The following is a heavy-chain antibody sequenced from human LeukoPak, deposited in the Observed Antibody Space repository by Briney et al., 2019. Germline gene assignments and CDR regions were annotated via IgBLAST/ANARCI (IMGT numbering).Heavy chain of an antibody. CDR1: GGSVSSNGYF. V-gene: IGHV4-30-2*01. D-gene: IGHD3-22*01. CDR2: IYHSGST. CDR3: ARALSMIVDAFDI. J-gene: IGHJ3*02. Sequence: SETLSLTCTVSGGSVSSNGYFWNWIRQPPGKGLEWIGYIYHSGSTYYNPSLKSRVTISVDRSKNQFSLKLSSVTAADTAVYYCARALSMIVDAFDIWGQGTMVTVSS.